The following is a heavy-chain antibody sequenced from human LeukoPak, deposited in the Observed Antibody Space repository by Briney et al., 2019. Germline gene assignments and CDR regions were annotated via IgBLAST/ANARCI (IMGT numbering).Heavy chain of an antibody. Sequence: GGSLRLSCAASGFTFNGYAMNWVRQAPGKGLEWVSAISDSGDNTYYADSVRGRFTISRDNSMNTLYLQMNSLRAEDTAVYYCARGQRGVTAMFYWGQGTLVTVSS. CDR3: ARGQRGVTAMFY. CDR2: ISDSGDNT. V-gene: IGHV3-23*01. CDR1: GFTFNGYA. J-gene: IGHJ4*02. D-gene: IGHD2-21*02.